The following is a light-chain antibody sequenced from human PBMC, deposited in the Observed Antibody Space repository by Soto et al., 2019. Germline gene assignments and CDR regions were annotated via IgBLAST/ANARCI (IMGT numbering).Light chain of an antibody. CDR3: QQYGSSPRT. V-gene: IGKV3-20*01. J-gene: IGKJ1*01. Sequence: EIVLRQSPGALSLSPGERATLSCRARQSVSSRYLAWYQKKPGQAPRLLIYGASSRATGIPDRLSGSGCGTDFTLPISRLEPEDVAVYYCQQYGSSPRTFGQGTKVEIK. CDR2: GAS. CDR1: QSVSSRY.